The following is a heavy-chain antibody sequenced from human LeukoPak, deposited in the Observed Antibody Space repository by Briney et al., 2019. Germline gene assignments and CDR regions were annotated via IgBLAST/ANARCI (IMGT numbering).Heavy chain of an antibody. D-gene: IGHD3-16*01. Sequence: PGGSLRLSCAASGFALSSYWMHWVRQAPGKGLVWVSRISSDGSTTTYADSVKGRFTISRDNAKNSLYLQMNSLRDEDTAVYYCANTYYDYVWGSNWGQGTLVTVSS. CDR3: ANTYYDYVWGSN. V-gene: IGHV3-74*03. CDR2: ISSDGSTT. CDR1: GFALSSYW. J-gene: IGHJ4*02.